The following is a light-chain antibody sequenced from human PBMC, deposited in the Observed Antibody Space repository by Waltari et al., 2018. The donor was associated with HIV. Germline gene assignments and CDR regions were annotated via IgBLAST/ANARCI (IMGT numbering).Light chain of an antibody. CDR1: QSISSY. Sequence: DIQMTQSPSSLSASVGDRVTITCRASQSISSYLNWYQQKPGKAPKLLIYAASSLQSGVPSRFSGSGAGTDFTHTISSLQPEDFATYYCQQSYSTLPTFGGGTTVEIK. CDR3: QQSYSTLPT. CDR2: AAS. V-gene: IGKV1-39*01. J-gene: IGKJ4*01.